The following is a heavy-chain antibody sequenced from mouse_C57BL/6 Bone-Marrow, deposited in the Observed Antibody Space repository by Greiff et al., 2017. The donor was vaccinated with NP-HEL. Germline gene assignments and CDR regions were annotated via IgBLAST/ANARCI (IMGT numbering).Heavy chain of an antibody. Sequence: DVKLVESEGGLVQPGSSMKLSCTASGFTFSDYYMAWVRQVPEKGLEWVANINYDGSSTYYLDSLKSRFIISRDNAKNILYLQMSSLKSEDTATYYCARAYYTFAYWGQGTLVTVSA. CDR1: GFTFSDYY. V-gene: IGHV5-16*01. CDR2: INYDGSST. CDR3: ARAYYTFAY. D-gene: IGHD2-12*01. J-gene: IGHJ3*01.